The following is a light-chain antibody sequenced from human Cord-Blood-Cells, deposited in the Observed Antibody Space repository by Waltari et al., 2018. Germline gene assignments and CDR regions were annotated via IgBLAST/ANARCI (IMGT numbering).Light chain of an antibody. CDR1: QSISSW. J-gene: IGKJ1*01. V-gene: IGKV1-5*03. CDR2: KAS. CDR3: KQYNSWT. Sequence: DIQMTQSPSTLSASVGARVTITCRARQSISSWLAWYQQKPGKAPKVLIYKASSLESGVPSRFSGSGSGTEFTRTISSLQPDYFATYYCKQYNSWTFVQGTKVEIK.